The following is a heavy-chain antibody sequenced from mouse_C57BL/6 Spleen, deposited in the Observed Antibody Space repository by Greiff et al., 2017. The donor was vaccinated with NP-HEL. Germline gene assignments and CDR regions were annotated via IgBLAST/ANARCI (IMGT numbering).Heavy chain of an antibody. D-gene: IGHD2-3*01. V-gene: IGHV1-55*01. CDR3: ARGQGYDGYYWYFDV. Sequence: VQLQQSGAELVKPGASVKMSCKASGYTFTSYWITWVKQRPGQGLEWIGDIYPGNGSTNYNEKFKSKATLTVDTSSSTAYMQLSSLTSEDSAVYYCARGQGYDGYYWYFDVWGTGTTVTVSS. CDR1: GYTFTSYW. J-gene: IGHJ1*03. CDR2: IYPGNGST.